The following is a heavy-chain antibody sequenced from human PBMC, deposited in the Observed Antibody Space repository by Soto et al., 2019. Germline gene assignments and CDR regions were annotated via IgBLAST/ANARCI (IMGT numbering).Heavy chain of an antibody. Sequence: GGSLRLSCAASGFTFSSYAMSWARQAPGKGLEWVSAISGSGGSTYYADSVKGRFTISRDNSKNTLYLQMNSLRAEDTAVYYYAKDGIGYCSSTSCDNRYRLEFWGRRTTVIVSS. J-gene: IGHJ6*02. V-gene: IGHV3-23*01. CDR1: GFTFSSYA. CDR2: ISGSGGST. CDR3: AKDGIGYCSSTSCDNRYRLEF. D-gene: IGHD2-2*02.